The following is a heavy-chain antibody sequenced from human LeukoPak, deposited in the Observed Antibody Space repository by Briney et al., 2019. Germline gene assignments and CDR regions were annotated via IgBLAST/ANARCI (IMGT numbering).Heavy chain of an antibody. V-gene: IGHV4-30-4*08. Sequence: SETLSLTCTVSGGSISSGDYYWSWIRQPPGKGLELIGYIYYSGSTYYNPSLKSRVTISVDTSKNQFSLKLSSVTAADTAVYYCARELPLGISYYYYMDVWGKGTTVTVSS. CDR1: GGSISSGDYY. D-gene: IGHD3-16*01. CDR3: ARELPLGISYYYYMDV. CDR2: IYYSGST. J-gene: IGHJ6*03.